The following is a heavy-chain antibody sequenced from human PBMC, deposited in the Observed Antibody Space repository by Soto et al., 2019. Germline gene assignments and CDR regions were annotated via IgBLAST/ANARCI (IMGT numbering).Heavy chain of an antibody. J-gene: IGHJ4*02. Sequence: QVQLVQSGAELKKPGASMKVSCKASGYTFTSFGITWVRQAPGPGLEWMGWINTYTQNTKYAHHFQGRVTMTTDTSTTTSYMELRRLRSDDTAVYYCGRESSGSGWSFDFWGQGSLVTVSS. V-gene: IGHV1-18*04. CDR1: GYTFTSFG. CDR3: GRESSGSGWSFDF. D-gene: IGHD6-19*01. CDR2: INTYTQNT.